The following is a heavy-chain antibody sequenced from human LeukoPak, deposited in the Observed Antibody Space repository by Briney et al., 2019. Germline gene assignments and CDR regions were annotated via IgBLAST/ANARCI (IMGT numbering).Heavy chain of an antibody. D-gene: IGHD3-22*01. V-gene: IGHV1-2*02. CDR1: GYNFTGYY. CDR3: ARGHYDSRGYYHIDY. J-gene: IGHJ4*02. Sequence: ASVKVSCKSSGYNFTGYYLHWVRQAPGQGLEWMGWINPNSGGTNYAQKFQGRVTMTRDTSISTAYMELSRLRSDDTAVYYCARGHYDSRGYYHIDYWGQGTLVTVSS. CDR2: INPNSGGT.